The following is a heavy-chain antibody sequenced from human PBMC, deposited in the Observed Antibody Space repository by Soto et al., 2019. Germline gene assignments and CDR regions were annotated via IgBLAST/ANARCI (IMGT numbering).Heavy chain of an antibody. Sequence: SETLSLTCTVSGGSISSSSYYWGWIRQPPGKGLEWIGSIYYSGSTYYNPSLKSRVTISVDTSKNQFSLKLSSVTAADTAVYYCARGTSTLIYGDYRVGGWFDPWGQGTLVTVSS. V-gene: IGHV4-39*01. J-gene: IGHJ5*02. CDR2: IYYSGST. D-gene: IGHD4-17*01. CDR1: GGSISSSSYY. CDR3: ARGTSTLIYGDYRVGGWFDP.